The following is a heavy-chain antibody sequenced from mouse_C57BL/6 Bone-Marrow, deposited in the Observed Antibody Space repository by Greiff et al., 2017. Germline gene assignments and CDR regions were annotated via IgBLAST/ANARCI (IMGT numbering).Heavy chain of an antibody. V-gene: IGHV5-12*01. J-gene: IGHJ4*01. Sequence: EVMLVESGGGLVQPGGSLKLSCAASGFTFSDSYMYWVRQTPEKRLEWVAYISNGGGSTYYPDTLKGRFTISRDNAKNTLYLQRSRMKAEDTAMYYCARHAPWLRRMDYWGQGTSVTVSS. CDR3: ARHAPWLRRMDY. CDR2: ISNGGGST. CDR1: GFTFSDSY. D-gene: IGHD2-2*01.